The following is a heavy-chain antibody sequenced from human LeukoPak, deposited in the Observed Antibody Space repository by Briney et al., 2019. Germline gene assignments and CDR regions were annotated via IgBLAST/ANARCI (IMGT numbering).Heavy chain of an antibody. D-gene: IGHD3-10*01. V-gene: IGHV3-30-3*01. Sequence: PGGSLRLSCAASGFTFSSYAMHWVRQAPGKGLEWVAVISYDGSNEYYADSVKGRFTISRDNSKNTLYLQMNSLRAEDTAVYYCARDGDPMVRGVIGYYYYYGMDVWGQGTTVTVSS. CDR3: ARDGDPMVRGVIGYYYYYGMDV. CDR2: ISYDGSNE. CDR1: GFTFSSYA. J-gene: IGHJ6*02.